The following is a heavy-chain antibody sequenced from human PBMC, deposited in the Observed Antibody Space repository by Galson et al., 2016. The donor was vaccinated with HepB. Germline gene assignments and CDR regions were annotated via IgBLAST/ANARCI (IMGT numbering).Heavy chain of an antibody. Sequence: SLRLSCAVSGFTFDNHAMSWVRQAPGKGLEWVSGVSGSGGITYYADSVKGRFTISRDDSKNVLYLHMSSLRAEDTAVYYCARDNRSANLPYYYDYWGQGTLITVSS. V-gene: IGHV3-23*01. CDR2: VSGSGGIT. CDR3: ARDNRSANLPYYYDY. J-gene: IGHJ4*01. CDR1: GFTFDNHA.